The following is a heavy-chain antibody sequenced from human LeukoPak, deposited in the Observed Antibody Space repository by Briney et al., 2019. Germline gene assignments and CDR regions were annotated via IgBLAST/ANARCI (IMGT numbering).Heavy chain of an antibody. CDR2: IYYSGST. J-gene: IGHJ3*02. D-gene: IGHD3-10*01. CDR1: GGSISSYY. V-gene: IGHV4-59*01. Sequence: SETLSLTCTVSGGSISSYYWSWIRQPPGKGLEWIGYIYYSGSTNYNPSLKSRVTISVDTSKNQFSLKLSSVTAADTAVYYCARLGSYGSGRSRAYAFDIWGQGTMVTVSS. CDR3: ARLGSYGSGRSRAYAFDI.